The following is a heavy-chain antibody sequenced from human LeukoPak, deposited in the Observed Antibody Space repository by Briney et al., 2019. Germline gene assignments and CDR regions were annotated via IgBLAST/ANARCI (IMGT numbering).Heavy chain of an antibody. Sequence: GESLKISCKGSGYSLTSYWIGWVRQMPGKGLEWMGIIDPGDSDTRYRPSFQGQVSISVDKSISTAYLQWSSLKASDTAMYYCARSITIFGVVDAFDIWGQGTMVTVSS. CDR1: GYSLTSYW. D-gene: IGHD3-3*01. CDR2: IDPGDSDT. CDR3: ARSITIFGVVDAFDI. J-gene: IGHJ3*02. V-gene: IGHV5-51*01.